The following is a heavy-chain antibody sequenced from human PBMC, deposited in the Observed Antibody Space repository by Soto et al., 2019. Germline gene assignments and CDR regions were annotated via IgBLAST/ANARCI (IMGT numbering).Heavy chain of an antibody. V-gene: IGHV4-39*01. CDR2: IYYSGST. Sequence: PSETLSLTCTVSGGSISSSSYYWGWIRQPPGKGLEWIGSIYYSGSTYYNPSLKSRVTISVDTSKNQFSLKLSSVTAADTAVYYCASELRFLEWLSYWGQGTLVTVSS. CDR1: GGSISSSSYY. D-gene: IGHD3-3*01. CDR3: ASELRFLEWLSY. J-gene: IGHJ4*02.